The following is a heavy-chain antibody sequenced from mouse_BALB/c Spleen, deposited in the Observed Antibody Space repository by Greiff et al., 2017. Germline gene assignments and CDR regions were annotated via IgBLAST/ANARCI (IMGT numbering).Heavy chain of an antibody. CDR1: GFNIKDTY. D-gene: IGHD2-1*01. Sequence: EVQLQQSGAELVKPGASVKLSCTASGFNIKDTYMHWVKQRPEQGLEWIGRIDPANGNTKYDPKFQGKATITADTSSNTAYLQLSSLTSEDTAVYYCARDCGNYTFAWFAYWGQGTLVTVSA. CDR3: ARDCGNYTFAWFAY. CDR2: IDPANGNT. V-gene: IGHV14-3*02. J-gene: IGHJ3*01.